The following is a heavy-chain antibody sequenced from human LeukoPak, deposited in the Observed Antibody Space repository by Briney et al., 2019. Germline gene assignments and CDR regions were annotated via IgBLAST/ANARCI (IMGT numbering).Heavy chain of an antibody. D-gene: IGHD1-26*01. CDR1: GFTFSSYS. J-gene: IGHJ4*02. CDR2: ISSSSTI. Sequence: GGSLRLSCAASGFTFSSYSMNWVRQAPGKGLEWVSYISSSSTIYYADSVKGRFTISRDSAKNSLYLQMNSLRDEDTAVYYCAGSGSHGTFDYWGQGTLVTVSS. V-gene: IGHV3-48*02. CDR3: AGSGSHGTFDY.